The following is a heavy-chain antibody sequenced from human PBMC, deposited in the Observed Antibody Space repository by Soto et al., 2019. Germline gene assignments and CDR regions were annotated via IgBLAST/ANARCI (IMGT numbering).Heavy chain of an antibody. CDR3: AATYKGGYYYGMDV. V-gene: IGHV1-58*01. CDR2: IVVGSGNT. D-gene: IGHD3-10*01. CDR1: GFTFSTSA. Sequence: GASVKVSCKASGFTFSTSAVQWVRQARGQRLEWIGWIVVGSGNTIYARKFQERVTITRDMSTSTVYMELSSLRSEDTALYYCAATYKGGYYYGMDVWGQGATVTV. J-gene: IGHJ6*02.